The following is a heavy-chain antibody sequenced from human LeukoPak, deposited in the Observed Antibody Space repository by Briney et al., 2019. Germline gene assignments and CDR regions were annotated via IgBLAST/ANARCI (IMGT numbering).Heavy chain of an antibody. CDR1: GGSISSSSYY. CDR3: ASYGPYYYDSSGYYYSYYFDY. V-gene: IGHV4-39*01. CDR2: IYYSGST. Sequence: SETLSLTCTVSGGSISSSSYYWGWIRQPPGKGLEWIGSIYYSGSTYYNPSLKSRVTISVDTSKNQFSLKLSSVTAADTAVYYCASYGPYYYDSSGYYYSYYFDYWGQGTLVTVSS. D-gene: IGHD3-22*01. J-gene: IGHJ4*02.